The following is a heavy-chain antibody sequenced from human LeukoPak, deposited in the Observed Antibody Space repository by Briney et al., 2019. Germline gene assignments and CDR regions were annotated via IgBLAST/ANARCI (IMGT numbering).Heavy chain of an antibody. CDR3: AQSHSSSWYGIIDY. CDR1: GFIFSDYG. V-gene: IGHV3-33*06. J-gene: IGHJ4*02. Sequence: GGSLRLSCVASGFIFSDYGMHWVRQAPGKGLEWVAVIWPDGSNKYYADSVKGRFSISRDNSQSTTYQQMNSLRAEDTALYYCAQSHSSSWYGIIDYWSLGTLVTVYS. CDR2: IWPDGSNK. D-gene: IGHD6-13*01.